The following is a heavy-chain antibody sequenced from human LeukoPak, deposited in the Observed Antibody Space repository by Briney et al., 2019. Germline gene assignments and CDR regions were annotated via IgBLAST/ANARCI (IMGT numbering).Heavy chain of an antibody. D-gene: IGHD3-10*01. CDR2: ISWNSGSI. Sequence: GRSLRLSCAASGFTFDDYAMHWVRQAPGKGLEWVSGISWNSGSIGYADSVKGRFTISRDNAKNSLYLQMNSLRAEDTALYYCAKDITGSVAYYFDYWGQGTLVTVSS. CDR1: GFTFDDYA. J-gene: IGHJ4*02. CDR3: AKDITGSVAYYFDY. V-gene: IGHV3-9*01.